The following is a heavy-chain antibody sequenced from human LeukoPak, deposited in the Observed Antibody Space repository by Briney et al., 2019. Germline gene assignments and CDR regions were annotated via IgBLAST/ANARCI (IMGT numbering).Heavy chain of an antibody. V-gene: IGHV1-2*02. CDR2: INPNSGGT. Sequence: ASVKVSCKASGYTFTGYYMHWVRQAPGQGLEWMGWINPNSGGTNYAQKFQGRVTMTRDTSISTAYMELSRLRSEDTAVYYCARDGAVAGQYYFDYWGQGTLVTVSS. J-gene: IGHJ4*02. CDR3: ARDGAVAGQYYFDY. CDR1: GYTFTGYY. D-gene: IGHD6-19*01.